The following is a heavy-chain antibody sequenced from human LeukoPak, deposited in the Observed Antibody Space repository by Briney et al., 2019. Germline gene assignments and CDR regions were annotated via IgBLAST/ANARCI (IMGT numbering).Heavy chain of an antibody. Sequence: GASVKVSCKASGYTFTSYGISWVRQAPGQGLEWMGWISAYNGNTNYAQKLQGRVTMTTDTSTSTAYMELRSLRSEDTAVYYCATESRKYSNYASDYWGQGTLVTVSS. J-gene: IGHJ4*02. CDR2: ISAYNGNT. D-gene: IGHD4-11*01. CDR1: GYTFTSYG. V-gene: IGHV1-18*01. CDR3: ATESRKYSNYASDY.